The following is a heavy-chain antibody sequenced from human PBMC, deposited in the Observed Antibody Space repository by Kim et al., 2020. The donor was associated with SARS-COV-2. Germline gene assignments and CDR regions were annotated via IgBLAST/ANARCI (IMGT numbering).Heavy chain of an antibody. J-gene: IGHJ3*02. CDR3: ARDCGYSSGCPHDAFDI. Sequence: SETLSLTCTVSGGSISSGGYYWSWIRQHPGKGLEWIGYIYYSGSTYYNPSLKSRVTISVDTSKNQFSLKLSSVTAADTAVYYCARDCGYSSGCPHDAFDIWGQGTMVTVSS. CDR2: IYYSGST. CDR1: GGSISSGGYY. V-gene: IGHV4-31*03. D-gene: IGHD6-19*01.